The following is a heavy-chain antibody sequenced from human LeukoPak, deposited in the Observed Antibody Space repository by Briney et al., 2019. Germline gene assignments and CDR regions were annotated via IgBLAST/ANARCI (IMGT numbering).Heavy chain of an antibody. CDR2: ISGTGDTI. V-gene: IGHV3-11*04. CDR1: GFTFSDYD. J-gene: IGHJ6*03. CDR3: ATPLDTVDYYYYMDV. Sequence: GGSLRLSCAASGFTFSDYDMSRIRQTPGKGLEWVSFISGTGDTIYYADSVKGRFTISRDNTKKSLSLQMNRLRAEDTAVYYCATPLDTVDYYYYMDVWGKGTTVTVSS. D-gene: IGHD3/OR15-3a*01.